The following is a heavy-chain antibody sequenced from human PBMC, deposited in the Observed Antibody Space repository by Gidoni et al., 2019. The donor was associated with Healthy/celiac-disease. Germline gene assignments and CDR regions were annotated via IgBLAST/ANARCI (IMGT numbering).Heavy chain of an antibody. V-gene: IGHV3-15*01. CDR3: TTDTRVAT. D-gene: IGHD5-12*01. CDR2: IKSNTDGGTT. CDR1: GFTFSNAW. Sequence: EVQLVESGGGLVKPGGSLRLSCAASGFTFSNAWMSWVRQAPGKGLEWVGRIKSNTDGGTTDHAAPVKGRFTISRDDSKNTLYVQMNSLKIEDTAVYYCTTDTRVATWGQGTLVTVSS. J-gene: IGHJ4*02.